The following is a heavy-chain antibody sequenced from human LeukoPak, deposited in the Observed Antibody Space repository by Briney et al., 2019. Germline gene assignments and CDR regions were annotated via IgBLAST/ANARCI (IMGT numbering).Heavy chain of an antibody. CDR1: GGSFSGYY. J-gene: IGHJ5*02. D-gene: IGHD3-10*01. CDR3: ARGRRGVRGAPNWFDT. V-gene: IGHV4-34*01. CDR2: INHSGST. Sequence: PSQTLSLTCAVYGGSFSGYYWSWLRQPPGEGLEWLGEINHSGSTNYNPSRKGRVTISVDTSKNQFSLKLSSVPAAGTAVDYCARGRRGVRGAPNWFDTWGQGTLVTVSS.